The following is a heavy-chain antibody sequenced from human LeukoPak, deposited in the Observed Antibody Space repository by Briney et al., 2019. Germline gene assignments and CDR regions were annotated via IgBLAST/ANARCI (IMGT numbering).Heavy chain of an antibody. J-gene: IGHJ4*02. CDR2: IYSGGST. V-gene: IGHV3-53*01. D-gene: IGHD3-10*01. Sequence: PGGSLRLSCAASGFTFSSYSMNWVRQPPGKGLEWVSVIYSGGSTHYADSVRGRFTISRDSSKNTLFLQMNSLRAEDTAVYYCARGLTYYYGSGSQPGLGYWGQGTLVTVSS. CDR3: ARGLTYYYGSGSQPGLGY. CDR1: GFTFSSYS.